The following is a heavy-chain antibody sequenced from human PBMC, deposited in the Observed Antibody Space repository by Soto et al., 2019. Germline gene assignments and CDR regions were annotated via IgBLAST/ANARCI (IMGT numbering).Heavy chain of an antibody. CDR1: GYTFTSYT. J-gene: IGHJ5*02. CDR3: ARSLPWFDP. Sequence: QVRLVHSETEVKKPGASVNVSCKASGYTFTSYTISWVRQAPGQGLEWMGWISANNGNKEFAQKFQDRLTMIADTTTSTAYLELRNLRPDDTAVYYCARSLPWFDPWGQGTLVAVSS. CDR2: ISANNGNK. V-gene: IGHV1-18*01.